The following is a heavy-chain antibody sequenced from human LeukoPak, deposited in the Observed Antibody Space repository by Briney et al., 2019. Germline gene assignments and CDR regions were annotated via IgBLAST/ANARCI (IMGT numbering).Heavy chain of an antibody. J-gene: IGHJ3*02. D-gene: IGHD6-19*01. CDR1: GGSISSSSYY. V-gene: IGHV4-39*07. CDR3: ARRILSSGWYARGDAFDI. Sequence: SETLSLTCTVSGGSISSSSYYWGWIRQPPGKGLEWIGSIYYSGSTYYNPSLKSRVTISVDTSKNQFSLKLSSVTAADTAVYYCARRILSSGWYARGDAFDIWGQGTMVTVSS. CDR2: IYYSGST.